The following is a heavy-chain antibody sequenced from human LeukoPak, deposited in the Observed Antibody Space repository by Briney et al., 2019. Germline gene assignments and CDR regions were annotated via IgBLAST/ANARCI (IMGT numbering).Heavy chain of an antibody. CDR1: GFTFSSYA. CDR3: AKDQGSYGMDV. CDR2: ISGNGGKT. V-gene: IGHV3-23*01. J-gene: IGHJ6*02. D-gene: IGHD3-10*01. Sequence: PGGSLRLSCAASGFTFSSYAVSWVRQAPGKGLEWVSAISGNGGKTYYADSVKGRFTISRDNSRSTLYLQMNSLRAEDTAIYCCAKDQGSYGMDVWGQGTTVTVSS.